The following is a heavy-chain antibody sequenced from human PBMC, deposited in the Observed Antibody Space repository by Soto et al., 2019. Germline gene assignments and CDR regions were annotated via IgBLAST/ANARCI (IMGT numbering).Heavy chain of an antibody. CDR1: GFTFSSYG. D-gene: IGHD2-15*01. Sequence: SGGSLRLSCAASGFTFSSYGMHWVRQAPGKGLGWVAVIWYDGSNKYYADSVKGRFTISRDNSKNTLYLQMNSLRAEDTAVYYCARVHCSGGSCYSGQGFFDYWGQGTLVTVSS. CDR2: IWYDGSNK. J-gene: IGHJ4*02. V-gene: IGHV3-33*01. CDR3: ARVHCSGGSCYSGQGFFDY.